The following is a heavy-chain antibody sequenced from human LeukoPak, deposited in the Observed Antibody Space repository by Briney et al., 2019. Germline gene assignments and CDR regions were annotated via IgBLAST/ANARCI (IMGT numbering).Heavy chain of an antibody. Sequence: PSETLSLTCTVSGGSISGYYWSWIRQPPGKGLEWIGYIYYSGSTNYNPSLKSRVTISVDTSKNQFSLKLSSVTAADTAVYYCARGSIAVAAWFDPWGQGTLVTVSS. CDR2: IYYSGST. CDR3: ARGSIAVAAWFDP. D-gene: IGHD6-19*01. CDR1: GGSISGYY. J-gene: IGHJ5*02. V-gene: IGHV4-59*01.